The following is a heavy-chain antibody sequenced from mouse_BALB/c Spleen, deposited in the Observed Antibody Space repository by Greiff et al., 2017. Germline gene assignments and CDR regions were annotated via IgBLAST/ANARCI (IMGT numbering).Heavy chain of an antibody. CDR1: GYTFTSYW. D-gene: IGHD1-1*02. J-gene: IGHJ4*01. Sequence: QVQLQQSGAELAKPGASVKMSCKASGYTFTSYWMHWVKQRPGQGLEWIGYINPSTGYTEYNQKFKDKATLTADKSSSTAYMQLSSLTSEDSAVYYCARIYGPYAMDYWGQGTSVTVSS. CDR2: INPSTGYT. CDR3: ARIYGPYAMDY. V-gene: IGHV1-7*01.